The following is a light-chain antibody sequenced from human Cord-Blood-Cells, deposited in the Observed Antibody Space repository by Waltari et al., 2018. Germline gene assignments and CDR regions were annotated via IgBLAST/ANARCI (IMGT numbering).Light chain of an antibody. V-gene: IGLV2-23*01. CDR1: SSDVGSYNL. J-gene: IGLJ3*02. CDR3: CSYAGSSTLV. Sequence: QSALTQPASVSGSPGQSITISCTGTSSDVGSYNLVPWYPQHTGKAPKLMIYEGSKRPSGVSNRFSGSKSGNTASLTISGLQAEDEADYYCCSYAGSSTLVFGGGTKLTVL. CDR2: EGS.